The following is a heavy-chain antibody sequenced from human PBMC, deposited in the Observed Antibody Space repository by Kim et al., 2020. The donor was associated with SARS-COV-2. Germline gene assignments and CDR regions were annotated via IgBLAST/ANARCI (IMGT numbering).Heavy chain of an antibody. J-gene: IGHJ4*02. CDR1: GGSFSGYY. CDR3: ASTYSSSWYNLRSFDY. V-gene: IGHV4-34*01. Sequence: SETLSLTCAVYGGSFSGYYWSWIRQPPGKGLEWIGEINHSGSTNYNPSLKSRVTISVDTSKNQFSPKLSSVTAADTAVYYCASTYSSSWYNLRSFDYWGQGTLVTVSS. CDR2: INHSGST. D-gene: IGHD6-13*01.